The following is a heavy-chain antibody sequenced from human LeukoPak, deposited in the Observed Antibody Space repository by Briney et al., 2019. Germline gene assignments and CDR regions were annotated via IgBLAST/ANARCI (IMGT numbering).Heavy chain of an antibody. CDR1: GDSISSYY. V-gene: IGHV4-59*08. Sequence: PSETLSLTCTVSGDSISSYYWSWIRQPPGKGLEWIGYIYYSGSTNYNPSLKSRVTISVDTSKNQFSLKLSSVTAADTAVYYCARHSEQLWNDYWGQGTLVTVSS. CDR3: ARHSEQLWNDY. CDR2: IYYSGST. D-gene: IGHD5-18*01. J-gene: IGHJ4*02.